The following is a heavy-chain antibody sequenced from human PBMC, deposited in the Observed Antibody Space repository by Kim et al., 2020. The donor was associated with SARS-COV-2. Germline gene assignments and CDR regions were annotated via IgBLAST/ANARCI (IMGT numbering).Heavy chain of an antibody. V-gene: IGHV1-3*01. CDR1: GYTFTSYA. CDR3: AREGYFDWLLPGDDAFDI. CDR2: INAGNGNT. Sequence: ASVKVSCKASGYTFTSYAMHWVRQAPGQRLEWMGWINAGNGNTKYSQKFQGRVTITRDTSASTAYMELSSLRSEDTAVYYCAREGYFDWLLPGDDAFDIWGQGTMVTVSS. J-gene: IGHJ3*02. D-gene: IGHD3-9*01.